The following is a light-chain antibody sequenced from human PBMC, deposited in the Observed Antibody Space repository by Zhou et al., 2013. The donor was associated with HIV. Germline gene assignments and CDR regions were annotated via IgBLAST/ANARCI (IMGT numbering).Light chain of an antibody. CDR3: QQYGSSPRT. CDR2: GAS. CDR1: QSVGSNY. J-gene: IGKJ1*01. V-gene: IGKV3-20*01. Sequence: EIMMTQSPATLSVSPGERATLSCRASQSVGSNYLAWYQQRPGQAPRLLIFGASSRATGIPDRFSGSGSGTDFTLTISRLEPEDFAVYHCQQYGSSPRTFGQGTKVEIK.